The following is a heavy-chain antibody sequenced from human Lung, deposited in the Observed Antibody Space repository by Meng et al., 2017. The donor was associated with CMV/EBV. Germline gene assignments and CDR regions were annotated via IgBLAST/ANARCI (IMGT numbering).Heavy chain of an antibody. CDR1: GYTFKRYA. D-gene: IGHD6-6*01. J-gene: IGHJ4*02. Sequence: QVQLVQSGGEVKRPGASGKVSCKTSGYTFKRYAITWVRTAPGQGLELMGWINPYKGNTDHAQNLQARLTMTTDTSTSTVYMELGSLRSDDTAVYYCARGRVSYSSSSSLNYWGQGTLVTVSS. CDR2: INPYKGNT. CDR3: ARGRVSYSSSSSLNY. V-gene: IGHV1-18*01.